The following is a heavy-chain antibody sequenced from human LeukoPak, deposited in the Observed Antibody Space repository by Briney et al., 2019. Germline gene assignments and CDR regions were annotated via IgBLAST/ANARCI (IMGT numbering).Heavy chain of an antibody. CDR1: GYTFTGYY. Sequence: ASVKVSCKASGYTFTGYYMHWVRQAPGQGLEWMGWINPNSGGTNYAQKFQGWVTMTRDTSISTAYMELSRLRSDDTAVYYCARQCSGGSCPLDYWGQGTLVTVSS. CDR3: ARQCSGGSCPLDY. CDR2: INPNSGGT. D-gene: IGHD2-15*01. V-gene: IGHV1-2*04. J-gene: IGHJ4*02.